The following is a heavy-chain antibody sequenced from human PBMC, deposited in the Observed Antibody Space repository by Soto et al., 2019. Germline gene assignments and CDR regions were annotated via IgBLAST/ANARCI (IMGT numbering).Heavy chain of an antibody. CDR2: ISYDGSNK. CDR3: AKESVVVITDY. D-gene: IGHD3-22*01. CDR1: GFTFSSYG. Sequence: QVQLVESGGGVVQPGRSLRLSCAASGFTFSSYGMHWVRQAPGKGLEWVAVISYDGSNKYYADSVKGRFTISRDNSTNTLYLQMNSLRAEDTAVYYCAKESVVVITDYWGQGTLVTVSS. J-gene: IGHJ4*02. V-gene: IGHV3-30*18.